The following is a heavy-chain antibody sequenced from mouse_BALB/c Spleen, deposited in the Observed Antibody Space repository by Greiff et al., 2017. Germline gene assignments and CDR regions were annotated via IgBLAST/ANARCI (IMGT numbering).Heavy chain of an antibody. Sequence: VQLQQSGPELVKPGASVKISCKASGYTFTDYNMHWVKQSHGKSLEWIGYIYPYNGGTGYNQKFKSKATLTVDNSSSTAYMELRSLTSEDSAVYYCARGSFFFGYWGQGTTLTVSS. CDR2: IYPYNGGT. CDR1: GYTFTDYN. CDR3: ARGSFFFGY. V-gene: IGHV1S29*02. J-gene: IGHJ2*01. D-gene: IGHD1-1*02.